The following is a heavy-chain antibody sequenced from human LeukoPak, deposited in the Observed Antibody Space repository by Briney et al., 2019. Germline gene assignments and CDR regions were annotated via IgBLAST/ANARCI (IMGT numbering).Heavy chain of an antibody. Sequence: SETLSLTCTVSVGSISSYYWSWIRQPPGKGLEWIGYIYYSGSTNYNPSLKSRVTISVDTSKNQFSLKLSSVTAADTAVYYCARRKEDFGYWGQGTLVTVSS. J-gene: IGHJ4*02. V-gene: IGHV4-59*08. CDR3: ARRKEDFGY. CDR1: VGSISSYY. CDR2: IYYSGST.